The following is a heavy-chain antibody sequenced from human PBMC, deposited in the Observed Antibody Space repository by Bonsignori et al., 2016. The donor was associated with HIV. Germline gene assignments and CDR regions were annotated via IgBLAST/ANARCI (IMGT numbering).Heavy chain of an antibody. CDR2: ISSSGSTI. V-gene: IGHV3-48*03. Sequence: WIRQPPGKGLEWVSYISSSGSTIYYADSVKGRFTISRDNAKNSLYLQMNSLRAEDTAVYYCAREGGLYCGGDCFSGWFDPWGQGTLVTVSS. J-gene: IGHJ5*02. CDR3: AREGGLYCGGDCFSGWFDP. D-gene: IGHD2-21*01.